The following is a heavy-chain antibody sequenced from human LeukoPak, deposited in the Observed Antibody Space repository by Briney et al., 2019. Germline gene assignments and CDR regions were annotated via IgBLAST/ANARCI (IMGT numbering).Heavy chain of an antibody. Sequence: GGSLRLSCAASGFTFSSYGMHWVRQAHGKGLDWVAVIWYDGSNKYYADSVKGRFTISRDNSKNTLYLQMNSLRAEDTAVYYCARESDGFYFDYWGQGTLVTVSS. CDR1: GFTFSSYG. CDR3: ARESDGFYFDY. CDR2: IWYDGSNK. J-gene: IGHJ4*02. V-gene: IGHV3-33*01. D-gene: IGHD2-21*02.